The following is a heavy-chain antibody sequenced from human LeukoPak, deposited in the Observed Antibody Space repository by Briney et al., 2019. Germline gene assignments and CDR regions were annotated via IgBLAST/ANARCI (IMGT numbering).Heavy chain of an antibody. CDR3: ARGGWNYVFNY. V-gene: IGHV3-48*03. D-gene: IGHD1-7*01. CDR1: GFTFNTYE. CDR2: ISSSGSTI. Sequence: GGSLRLSCAASGFTFNTYEMNWVRQAPGKGLEWVSYISSSGSTIYYADYVKGRFTISRGNAKNSLYLQMNSLRAEDTAVYYCARGGWNYVFNYWGQGTLVTVSS. J-gene: IGHJ4*02.